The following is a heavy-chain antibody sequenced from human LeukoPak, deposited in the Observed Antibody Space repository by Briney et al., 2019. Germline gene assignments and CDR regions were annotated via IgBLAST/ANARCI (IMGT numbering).Heavy chain of an antibody. CDR3: AREIVCSSTSCYVIDY. CDR2: INPNSGGT. D-gene: IGHD2-2*01. V-gene: IGHV1-2*02. Sequence: ASVKVSCKASGYTFTGYYMHWVRQAPGQGLEWMGWINPNSGGTNYAQKFQGRVTMTRDTSLSTAYMELSRLRSDDTAVYYCAREIVCSSTSCYVIDYWRQGTLVPVSS. CDR1: GYTFTGYY. J-gene: IGHJ4*02.